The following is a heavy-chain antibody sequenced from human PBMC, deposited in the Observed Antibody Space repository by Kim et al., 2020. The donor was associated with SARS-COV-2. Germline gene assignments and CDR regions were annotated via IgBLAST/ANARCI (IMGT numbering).Heavy chain of an antibody. V-gene: IGHV4-59*13. CDR1: GGSISSYY. Sequence: SETLSLTCTVSGGSISSYYWSWIRQPPGKGLEWIGYIYYSGSTNYNPSLKSRVTISVDTSKNQFSLKLSSVTAADTAVYYCARDRSIAAHPNALDIWGQGTMVTVSS. CDR3: ARDRSIAAHPNALDI. J-gene: IGHJ3*02. CDR2: IYYSGST. D-gene: IGHD6-6*01.